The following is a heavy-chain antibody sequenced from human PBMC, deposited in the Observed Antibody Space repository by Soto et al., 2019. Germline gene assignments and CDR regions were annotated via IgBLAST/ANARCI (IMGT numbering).Heavy chain of an antibody. J-gene: IGHJ6*03. CDR3: ARDRRCSCTSCYYYYYMDV. Sequence: EVQLVESGGGLVQPGGSLRLSCAASGFTFSSYWMSWVRQAPGKGLEWVANIKQDGSEKYYVDSVKGRFTISRDNAKNSLYLQMNSLRAEDTAVYYCARDRRCSCTSCYYYYYMDVWGKGTTVTVSS. CDR1: GFTFSSYW. V-gene: IGHV3-7*01. D-gene: IGHD2-2*01. CDR2: IKQDGSEK.